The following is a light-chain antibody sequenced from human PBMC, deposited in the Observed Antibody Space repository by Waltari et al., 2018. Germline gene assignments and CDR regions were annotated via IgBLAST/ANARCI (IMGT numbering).Light chain of an antibody. J-gene: IGKJ3*01. Sequence: ESVLTQSPATLSLSPGERAPLSCRASQSVSDSFLAWFQQKTGQAPRLLIYDTASRASGIPGRFSGSASGTDFNLTSSSLEPEDFAVYYCHQLSNWPPGEFTFGPGTKVDI. CDR3: HQLSNWPPGEFT. CDR2: DTA. V-gene: IGKV3-11*01. CDR1: QSVSDSF.